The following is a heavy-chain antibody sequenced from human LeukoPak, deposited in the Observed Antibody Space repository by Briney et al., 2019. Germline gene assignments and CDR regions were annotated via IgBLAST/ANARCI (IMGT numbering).Heavy chain of an antibody. Sequence: GGSLRLSCAASGFTFSSYSMNWVRQAPGEGLEWVSSISSSSSYIYYADSVKGRFTISRDNAKNSLYLQMNSLRAEDTAVYYCASTQRLLNYYDSSGYLYWGQGTLVTVSS. J-gene: IGHJ4*02. CDR3: ASTQRLLNYYDSSGYLY. CDR2: ISSSSSYI. CDR1: GFTFSSYS. V-gene: IGHV3-21*01. D-gene: IGHD3-22*01.